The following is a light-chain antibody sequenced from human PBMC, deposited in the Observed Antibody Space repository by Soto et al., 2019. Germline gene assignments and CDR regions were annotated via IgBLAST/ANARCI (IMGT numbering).Light chain of an antibody. CDR1: SSNIGSNT. CDR2: SND. J-gene: IGLJ2*01. Sequence: QSVLTQAPSASGTPGQRVTFSCSGSSSNIGSNTVSWYQQVPGTAPKLLIYSNDQRPSGVPDRFSGSKSGTSASLAIGGLQSEDEADYYCAAWDGGLNGWVFGGGTKLTVL. CDR3: AAWDGGLNGWV. V-gene: IGLV1-44*01.